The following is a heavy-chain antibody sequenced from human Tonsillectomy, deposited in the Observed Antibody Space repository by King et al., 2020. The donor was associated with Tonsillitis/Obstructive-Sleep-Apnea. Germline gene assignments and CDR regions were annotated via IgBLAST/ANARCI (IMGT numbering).Heavy chain of an antibody. J-gene: IGHJ6*03. CDR1: GFTFSNAW. CDR3: TPFWSGYPVPYYYFLDV. Sequence: VQLVESGGGLVKPGGSLRLSCAASGFTFSNAWMSWVRQAPGKGLEWVGRIKSKTDGGTTDYAAPVKGRFTISRDDSKTTVYLQMNSLKTEDTAVYYCTPFWSGYPVPYYYFLDVWGKGTTVTVSS. V-gene: IGHV3-15*01. CDR2: IKSKTDGGTT. D-gene: IGHD3-3*01.